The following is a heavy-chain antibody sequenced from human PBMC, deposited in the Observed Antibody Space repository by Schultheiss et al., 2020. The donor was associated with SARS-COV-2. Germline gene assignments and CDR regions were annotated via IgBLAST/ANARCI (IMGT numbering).Heavy chain of an antibody. D-gene: IGHD5-18*01. V-gene: IGHV3-23*01. Sequence: GGSLRLSCAASGFTFSSYAMTWVRQAPGKGLEWVSGISGSGGSTYYADSVKGRFTISRDNSKNTLYLQMNSLRAEDTAVYYCAKPDTALVKGFDYRGQGTLVTVSS. CDR3: AKPDTALVKGFDY. CDR1: GFTFSSYA. CDR2: ISGSGGST. J-gene: IGHJ4*02.